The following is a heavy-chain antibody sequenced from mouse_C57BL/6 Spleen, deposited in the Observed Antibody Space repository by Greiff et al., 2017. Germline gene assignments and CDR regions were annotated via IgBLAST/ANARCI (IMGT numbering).Heavy chain of an antibody. V-gene: IGHV1-64*01. Sequence: QVQLQQPGAELVKPGASVKLSCKASGYTFTSYWMHWVKQRPGQGLEWIGMIHPNSGSTNYNEKFKGKATLTVDKSSSTAYMQLSSLTSEDSAVYYCAREDITTMDYWGQGTSVTVSS. CDR3: AREDITTMDY. D-gene: IGHD1-1*01. J-gene: IGHJ4*01. CDR1: GYTFTSYW. CDR2: IHPNSGST.